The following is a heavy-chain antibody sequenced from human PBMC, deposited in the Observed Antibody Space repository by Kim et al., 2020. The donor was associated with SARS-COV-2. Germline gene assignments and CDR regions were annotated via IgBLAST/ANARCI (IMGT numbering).Heavy chain of an antibody. J-gene: IGHJ6*02. D-gene: IGHD3-3*01. CDR2: ISGSGGST. CDR1: GFTFSSYA. V-gene: IGHV3-23*01. CDR3: AKVSARLLGYYYYGMDV. Sequence: GGSLRLSCAASGFTFSSYAMSWVRQAPGKGLEWVSAISGSGGSTYYADSVKGRFTISRDNSKNTLYLQMNSLRAEDTAVYYCAKVSARLLGYYYYGMDVWGQGTRVTVSS.